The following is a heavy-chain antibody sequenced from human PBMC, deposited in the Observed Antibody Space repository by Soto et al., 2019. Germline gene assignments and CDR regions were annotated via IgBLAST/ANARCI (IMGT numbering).Heavy chain of an antibody. V-gene: IGHV3-11*01. CDR2: ISSSGDIM. D-gene: IGHD6-13*01. J-gene: IGHJ4*02. Sequence: GGSLRLSAAASGFTFSDSYMSWIRQAPGKGLEGVSYISSSGDIMYYADSVKGRFTISRXXXKXXLXLQXNSXRAEDTAVYYCAKVKLILQQLVDWRQGT. CDR3: AKVKLILQQLVD. CDR1: GFTFSDSY.